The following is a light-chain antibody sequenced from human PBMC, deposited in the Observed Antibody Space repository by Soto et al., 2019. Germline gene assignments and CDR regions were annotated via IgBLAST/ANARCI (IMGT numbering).Light chain of an antibody. J-gene: IGKJ2*01. CDR2: DAS. Sequence: EIVLTQSPATLSLSPGERATLSCRASQSVSSYLAWYQQKPGQAPRLLIYDASNRATGIPARFSGSGSGTDFTLTISSLEPEDCAVYYCQQRSNWPYTFGQGTQLEIK. V-gene: IGKV3-11*01. CDR1: QSVSSY. CDR3: QQRSNWPYT.